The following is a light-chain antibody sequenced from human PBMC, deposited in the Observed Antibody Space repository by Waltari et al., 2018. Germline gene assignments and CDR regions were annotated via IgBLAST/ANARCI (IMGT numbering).Light chain of an antibody. V-gene: IGKV1-39*01. CDR2: SAT. CDR3: QQSYSAPPS. Sequence: DIQMTQSPSSLSASLGDRVTITCRASQTISTNLNWYQHRPGKVPKLLIYSATFLQIGVPSRFSGSGSGTDFTLTIRSLPPEDFVFYFCQQSYSAPPSFGGGTKVDVK. CDR1: QTISTN. J-gene: IGKJ4*01.